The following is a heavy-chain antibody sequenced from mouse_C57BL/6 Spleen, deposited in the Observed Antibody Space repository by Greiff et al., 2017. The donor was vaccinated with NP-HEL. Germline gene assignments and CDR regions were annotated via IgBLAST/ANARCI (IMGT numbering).Heavy chain of an antibody. CDR3: ARSAFTGDFDV. J-gene: IGHJ1*03. Sequence: EVQLVEPGGGLVQPGGSLSLSCAASGFTFTDYYMSWVRQPPGKALEWLGFIRNKANGYTSEYSSSVKGRFTISRYNSQSILYLQMNAVEAEDSATYCCARSAFTGDFDVWGTGTTVTVSS. V-gene: IGHV7-3*01. CDR1: GFTFTDYY. CDR2: IRNKANGYTS.